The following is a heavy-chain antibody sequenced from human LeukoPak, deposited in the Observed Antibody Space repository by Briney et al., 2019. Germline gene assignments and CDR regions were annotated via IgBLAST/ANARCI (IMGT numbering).Heavy chain of an antibody. V-gene: IGHV3-7*01. CDR1: GFTFTNYW. CDR2: IKQDRSEK. D-gene: IGHD3-9*01. CDR3: ARDGDILTGYYKYYFDY. Sequence: GSLRLSCAASGFTFTNYWMSWVRQAPGKGLELVANIKQDRSEKYYVDSVKGRFTISRDNAKNSLYLQMDSLRAEDTAVYYCARDGDILTGYYKYYFDYWGQGTLVTVSS. J-gene: IGHJ4*02.